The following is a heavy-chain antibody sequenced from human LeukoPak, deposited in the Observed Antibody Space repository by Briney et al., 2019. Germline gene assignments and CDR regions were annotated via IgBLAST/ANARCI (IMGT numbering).Heavy chain of an antibody. J-gene: IGHJ4*02. Sequence: GQSLQISSQGSRYGFTSYWIGWVRPVRGKGLEWMEIIYPGGSDARYSPSLRRQVTISTDKSINPAYLQGSSLKASDTAIYYCARTYGDSLSDYWGQGTLVTVSS. CDR1: RYGFTSYW. CDR3: ARTYGDSLSDY. V-gene: IGHV5-51*01. CDR2: IYPGGSDA. D-gene: IGHD4-17*01.